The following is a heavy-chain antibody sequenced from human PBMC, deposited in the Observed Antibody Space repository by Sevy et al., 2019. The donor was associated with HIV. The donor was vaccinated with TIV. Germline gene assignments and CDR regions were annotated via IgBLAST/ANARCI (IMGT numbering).Heavy chain of an antibody. CDR3: ARDRDYYGSGTYDY. D-gene: IGHD3-10*01. V-gene: IGHV3-21*06. CDR2: ISSGSSYI. CDR1: QFTFRDYT. J-gene: IGHJ4*02. Sequence: GGSLRLSCAASQFTFRDYTMNWVRQTPGKGLEWISYISSGSSYIRYADSVKGRFTISRDNAENSLYLQMNRLRAEDTGVYFCARDRDYYGSGTYDYWGQGTLVPVSS.